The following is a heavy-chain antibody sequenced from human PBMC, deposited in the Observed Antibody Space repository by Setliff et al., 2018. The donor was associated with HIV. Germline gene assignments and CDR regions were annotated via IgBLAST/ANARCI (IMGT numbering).Heavy chain of an antibody. CDR2: IDWDDDK. CDR3: ARTFFWSENYYMDV. Sequence: SGPTLVNPTQTLTLTCTFSGFSLSTSATCVSWIRQPPGKALEWLARIDWDDDKYYSTSLKTRLTISKDTSKNQVLLTMTSLDPVDTATYYCARTFFWSENYYMDVWGKGTTVTVS. CDR1: GFSLSTSATC. J-gene: IGHJ6*03. D-gene: IGHD3-3*01. V-gene: IGHV2-70*11.